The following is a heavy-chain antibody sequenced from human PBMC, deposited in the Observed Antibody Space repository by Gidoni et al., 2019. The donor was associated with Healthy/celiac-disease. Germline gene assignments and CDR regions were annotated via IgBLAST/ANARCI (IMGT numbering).Heavy chain of an antibody. CDR1: GGSFSGYY. D-gene: IGHD6-6*01. CDR2: INHSGST. CDR3: ARGSIAARRGRSFDY. J-gene: IGHJ4*02. V-gene: IGHV4-34*01. Sequence: QVQLQQWGAGLLTPSETLSLTCAVYGGSFSGYYWSWIRQPPGKGLEWIGEINHSGSTNYNPSLKSRVTISVDTSKNQFSLKLSSVTAADTAVYYCARGSIAARRGRSFDYWGQGTLVTVSS.